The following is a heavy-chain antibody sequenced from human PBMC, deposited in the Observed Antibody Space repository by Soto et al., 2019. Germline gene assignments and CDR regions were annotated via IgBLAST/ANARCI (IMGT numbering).Heavy chain of an antibody. V-gene: IGHV4-34*01. J-gene: IGHJ6*02. D-gene: IGHD3-22*01. CDR2: INHSGST. CDR1: GGSFSGYY. CDR3: ARGPHGSSGYYYDYYYYGMDV. Sequence: QVQLQQWGAGLLKPSETLSLTCAVYGGSFSGYYWSWIRQPPGKGLEWIGEINHSGSTNYNPSLKRRVTISVDTSKNQFSLKLSSVTAADTAVYYCARGPHGSSGYYYDYYYYGMDVWGQGTTVTVSS.